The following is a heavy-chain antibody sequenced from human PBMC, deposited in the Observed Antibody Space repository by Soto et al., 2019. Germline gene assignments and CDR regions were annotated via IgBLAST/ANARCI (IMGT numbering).Heavy chain of an antibody. V-gene: IGHV4-34*01. J-gene: IGHJ4*02. CDR1: GGSLSGYD. Sequence: QVQLQQLGAGLLKPSETLSLTCAVYGGSLSGYDWSWIRQPPGKGLDWIGEINHSGSTNYNPSLKSRCTIAVDTSKNQFSLKLSSVTAADTAVYYCARAYCSGGSCYFTDYWGQGTLVTVSS. CDR2: INHSGST. CDR3: ARAYCSGGSCYFTDY. D-gene: IGHD2-15*01.